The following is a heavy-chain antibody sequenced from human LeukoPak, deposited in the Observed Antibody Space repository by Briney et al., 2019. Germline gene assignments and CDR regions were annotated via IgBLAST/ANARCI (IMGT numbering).Heavy chain of an antibody. CDR1: GFTFSSYG. J-gene: IGHJ4*02. D-gene: IGHD3-10*01. V-gene: IGHV3-33*01. Sequence: PGGSLRLSCEASGFTFSSYGMHWVRQAPGKGLERVAGIWNDGNDKYYADSVKGRFIISRDNSKSTLYLQMNSLRAEDTAVYYCARDNSGSFSFVDYWGQGTLVTVSS. CDR3: ARDNSGSFSFVDY. CDR2: IWNDGNDK.